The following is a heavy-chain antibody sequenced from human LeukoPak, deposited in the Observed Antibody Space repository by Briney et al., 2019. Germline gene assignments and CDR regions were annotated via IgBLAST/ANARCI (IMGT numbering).Heavy chain of an antibody. CDR3: AKRACSSTSCYRAFDI. D-gene: IGHD2-2*01. CDR2: IKQDGSEK. J-gene: IGHJ3*02. V-gene: IGHV3-7*03. Sequence: GGSLRLSCAASGFTFSSYWMSWVRQAPGKGLEWVANIKQDGSEKYYVDSVKGRFTISRDNSKNTLYLQMNSLRAEDTAVYYCAKRACSSTSCYRAFDIWGQGTMVTVSS. CDR1: GFTFSSYW.